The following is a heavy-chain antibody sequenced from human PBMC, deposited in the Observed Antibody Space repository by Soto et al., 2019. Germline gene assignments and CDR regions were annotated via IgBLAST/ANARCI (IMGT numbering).Heavy chain of an antibody. CDR3: ARGDSSGLNFDY. Sequence: QVQLVESGGGVVQPGRSLRLSCAASGFTFSSYGIHWVRQAPGKGLEWVAVIWYDGSNKYYADSGKGRFTISRDNSKNTLYLQMNSLRAEDTAVYYCARGDSSGLNFDYWGQGTLVTVSS. CDR1: GFTFSSYG. CDR2: IWYDGSNK. J-gene: IGHJ4*02. D-gene: IGHD3-22*01. V-gene: IGHV3-33*01.